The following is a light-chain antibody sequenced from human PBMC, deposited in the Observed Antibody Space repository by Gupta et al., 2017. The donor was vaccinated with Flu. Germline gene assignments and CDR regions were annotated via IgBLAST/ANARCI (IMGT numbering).Light chain of an antibody. CDR1: QSFVHTNGFQY. CDR2: MTD. J-gene: IGKJ3*01. CDR3: MQPLHTSS. Sequence: EIVLTQSPLFLPVTLGGPASISCKSSQSFVHTNGFQYVDWYVQRPGQSPQLPIYMTDWRACGVPDRFRGSGSGNDFTLEISGVEAEDVGIYYCMQPLHTSSFGPGTRLDIK. V-gene: IGKV2-28*01.